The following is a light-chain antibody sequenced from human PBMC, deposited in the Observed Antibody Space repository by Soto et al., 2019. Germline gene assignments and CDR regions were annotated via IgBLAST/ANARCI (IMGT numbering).Light chain of an antibody. J-gene: IGKJ1*01. CDR3: QQYGTSPRE. Sequence: EIVFTQSKIPLSLSPGERSTLSFSASQIVSSSYLAWYQQKPGQAPRLVIYGASNRATGIPDRFSGSGSGTDFTLTISRLEPEDFAMYYCQQYGTSPREFGQGTKVDIK. CDR1: QIVSSSY. V-gene: IGKV3-20*01. CDR2: GAS.